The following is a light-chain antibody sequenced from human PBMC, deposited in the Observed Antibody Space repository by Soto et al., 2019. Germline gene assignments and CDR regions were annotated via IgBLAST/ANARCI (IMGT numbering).Light chain of an antibody. CDR1: QSIRSS. CDR2: GAS. Sequence: EIVMTQSPVTLSVSPGEGATLSCRASQSIRSSLAWYQQKPGQPPKLLIFGASTRATGIPARFSGSGSGTEFTLTITRLQSEDSAIYCCQQYGTWPPNLLTFGGGTKVEI. CDR3: QQYGTWPPNLLT. J-gene: IGKJ4*01. V-gene: IGKV3-15*01.